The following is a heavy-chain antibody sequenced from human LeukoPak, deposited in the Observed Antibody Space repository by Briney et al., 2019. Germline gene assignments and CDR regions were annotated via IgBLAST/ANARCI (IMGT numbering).Heavy chain of an antibody. CDR2: TYYRSKWYN. CDR3: AREVSSDSSSWYLCPWFDP. J-gene: IGHJ5*02. V-gene: IGHV6-1*01. Sequence: SQTLSLTCAISGDSVSSNSAAWNWLRQSPSRGLEWLGRTYYRSKWYNDYAVSVKSRITINPDTSKNQFSLQLNSVTPEDTAVYYCAREVSSDSSSWYLCPWFDPWGQGTLVTVSS. D-gene: IGHD6-13*01. CDR1: GDSVSSNSAA.